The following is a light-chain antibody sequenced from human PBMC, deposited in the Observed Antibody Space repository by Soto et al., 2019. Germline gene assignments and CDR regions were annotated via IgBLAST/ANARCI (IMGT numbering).Light chain of an antibody. CDR1: QSISQG. V-gene: IGKV1-5*01. Sequence: DIRMTHSPSTLSASEGDRVAITCRPSQSISQGVAWYQQKPGRAPELLIYDASKLKSGVPSRFSGSGSGTEFSLTITSLQPDDSAMYYCQQYNGYSWTFGRGTKVEIK. CDR3: QQYNGYSWT. CDR2: DAS. J-gene: IGKJ1*01.